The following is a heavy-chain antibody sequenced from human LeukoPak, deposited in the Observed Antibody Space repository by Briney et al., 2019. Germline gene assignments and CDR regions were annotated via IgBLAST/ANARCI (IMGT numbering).Heavy chain of an antibody. D-gene: IGHD6-13*01. CDR1: GFTFSDYY. J-gene: IGHJ6*02. CDR3: ARAPGLSSSWSHGMDV. V-gene: IGHV3-11*05. Sequence: GGPLRLSCAASGFTFSDYYMSWIRQAPGKGREWGSYISSSSSYTNYADSVKGRFTISRDNAKNSLYLQMNSLRAEDTAVYYCARAPGLSSSWSHGMDVWGQGTTVTVSS. CDR2: ISSSSSYT.